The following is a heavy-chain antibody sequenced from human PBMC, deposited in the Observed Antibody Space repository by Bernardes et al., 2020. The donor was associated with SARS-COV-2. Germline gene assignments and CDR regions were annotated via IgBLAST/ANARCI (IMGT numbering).Heavy chain of an antibody. CDR1: EFSFSTYR. CDR3: ATDCDCNYDF. Sequence: GGSLRLSCAASEFSFSTYRVNWVRQAPGKGLEWVSSISSSGAYIYYADSLQGRFTISRDDAKNTIYLQMNSLRTEDTGVYYCATDCDCNYDFWGQGTLVTVSS. D-gene: IGHD1-7*01. CDR2: ISSSGAYI. V-gene: IGHV3-21*06. J-gene: IGHJ4*02.